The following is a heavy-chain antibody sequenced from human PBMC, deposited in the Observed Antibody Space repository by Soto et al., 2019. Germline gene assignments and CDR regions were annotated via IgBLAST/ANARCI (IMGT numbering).Heavy chain of an antibody. J-gene: IGHJ4*02. D-gene: IGHD2-21*02. CDR1: GFTFSSNY. CDR2: ISGGST. Sequence: XGSLRLSFAASGFTFSSNYMSWVRQAPGKGLEWVSVISGGSTYYADSVKGRFTISRDNSKNTLFLQMNSLRAEDTAVYYCARGYTASYFDYWGQGTLVTVSS. CDR3: ARGYTASYFDY. V-gene: IGHV3-53*01.